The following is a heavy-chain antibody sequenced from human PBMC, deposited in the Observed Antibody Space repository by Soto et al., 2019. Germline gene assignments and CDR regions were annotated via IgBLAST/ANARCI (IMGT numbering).Heavy chain of an antibody. D-gene: IGHD1-26*01. Sequence: SCKASGGTFSSYAISWVRQAPGQGLEWMGGIIPIFGTANYAQKFQGRVTITADESTSTAYMELSSLRSEDTAVYYCARDEMGATPYYYYGMDVWGQGTTVTVSS. J-gene: IGHJ6*02. CDR2: IIPIFGTA. V-gene: IGHV1-69*01. CDR3: ARDEMGATPYYYYGMDV. CDR1: GGTFSSYA.